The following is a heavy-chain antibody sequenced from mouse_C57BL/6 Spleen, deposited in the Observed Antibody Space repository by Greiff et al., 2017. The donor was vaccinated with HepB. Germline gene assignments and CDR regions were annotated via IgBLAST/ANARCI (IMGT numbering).Heavy chain of an antibody. CDR1: GYSITSGYY. Sequence: EESGPGLVKPSQSLSLTCSVTGYSITSGYYWNWIRQFPGNKLEWMGYISYDGSNNYNPSLKNRISITRDTSKNQFFLKLNSVTTEDTATYYCARDPLSWYFDVWGTGTTVTVSS. J-gene: IGHJ1*03. CDR3: ARDPLSWYFDV. CDR2: ISYDGSN. V-gene: IGHV3-6*01.